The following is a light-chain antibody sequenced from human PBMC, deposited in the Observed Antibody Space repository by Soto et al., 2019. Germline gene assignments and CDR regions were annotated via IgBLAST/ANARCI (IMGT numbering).Light chain of an antibody. Sequence: EIVMTQSPATLSVSPGERVTLSCRASEDIRSSLAWCQQKPGQAPRLLIYDASNRATGIPARFSGSGSGTDFTLTISSLEPEDFAVYYCQQRSNWPPWTFGQGTKVDIK. J-gene: IGKJ1*01. V-gene: IGKV3-11*01. CDR2: DAS. CDR3: QQRSNWPPWT. CDR1: EDIRSS.